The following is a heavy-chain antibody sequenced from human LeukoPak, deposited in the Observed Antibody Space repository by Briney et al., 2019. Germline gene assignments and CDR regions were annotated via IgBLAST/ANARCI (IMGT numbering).Heavy chain of an antibody. J-gene: IGHJ4*02. D-gene: IGHD6-13*01. V-gene: IGHV4-4*07. CDR2: IYTSGST. CDR3: ARETGGMAAAGTIDY. CDR1: GGSISSYY. Sequence: SETLSLTCAVSGGSISSYYWSWLRQPAGKGLEWIGRIYTSGSTNYNPSLKSRVTMSVDTSKNQFSLKLSSVTAADTAVYYCARETGGMAAAGTIDYWGQGTLVTVSS.